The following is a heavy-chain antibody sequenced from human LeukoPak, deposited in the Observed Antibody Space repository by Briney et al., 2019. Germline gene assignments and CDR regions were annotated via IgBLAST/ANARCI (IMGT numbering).Heavy chain of an antibody. CDR3: ASTPLDSYGYPFDY. J-gene: IGHJ4*02. V-gene: IGHV1-69*13. CDR2: IIPIFGTA. Sequence: ASVKVSCKASGGTFSSYAIGWVRQAPGQGLEWMGGIIPIFGTANYAQKFQGRVTITADESTSTAYMELSSLRSEDTAVYYCASTPLDSYGYPFDYWGQGTLVTVSS. D-gene: IGHD5-18*01. CDR1: GGTFSSYA.